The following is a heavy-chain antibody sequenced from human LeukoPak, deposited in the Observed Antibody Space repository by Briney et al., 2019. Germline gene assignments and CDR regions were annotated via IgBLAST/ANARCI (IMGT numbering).Heavy chain of an antibody. CDR3: ARDIGGVRGVSLVIHYYYGMDV. D-gene: IGHD3-10*01. CDR2: INPNSGGT. V-gene: IGHV1-2*02. Sequence: ASVKVSCKASGYTFTGYYMHWVRQAPGQGLEWMGWINPNSGGTNYAQKFQGRVTMTRDTSISTAYMELSRLRSDDTAVYYCARDIGGVRGVSLVIHYYYGMDVWGQGTTVTVSS. J-gene: IGHJ6*02. CDR1: GYTFTGYY.